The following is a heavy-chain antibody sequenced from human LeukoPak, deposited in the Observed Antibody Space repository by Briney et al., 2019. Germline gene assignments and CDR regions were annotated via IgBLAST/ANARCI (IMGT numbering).Heavy chain of an antibody. CDR2: IYYSGST. CDR1: GGSISAYY. J-gene: IGHJ4*02. CDR3: ARVAYGDYYFDY. Sequence: SETLSLTCTVSGGSISAYYWSWIRQPAEKGLEWIGRIYYSGSTNYYPSLKSRVTMSVDTSKNQFSLKLSSVTATDTAVYYCARVAYGDYYFDYWGQGTLVTVSS. D-gene: IGHD4-17*01. V-gene: IGHV4-4*07.